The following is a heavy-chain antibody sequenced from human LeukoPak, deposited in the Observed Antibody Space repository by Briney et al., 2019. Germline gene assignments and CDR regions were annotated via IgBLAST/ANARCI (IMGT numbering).Heavy chain of an antibody. CDR1: GYTFTSYG. CDR2: ISAYNGNT. V-gene: IGHV1-18*01. Sequence: ASVKVSCKASGYTFTSYGISLVRQAPGQGLEWMGWISAYNGNTNYAQKLQGRVTMTTDTSTSTAYMELRSLRSDDTAVYYCARVEAIGMVRGHPTEGGYYLDYWGQGTLVTVSS. J-gene: IGHJ4*02. D-gene: IGHD3-10*01. CDR3: ARVEAIGMVRGHPTEGGYYLDY.